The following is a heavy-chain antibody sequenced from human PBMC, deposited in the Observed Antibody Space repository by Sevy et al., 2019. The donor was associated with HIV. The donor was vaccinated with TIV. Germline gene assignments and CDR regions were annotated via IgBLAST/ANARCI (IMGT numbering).Heavy chain of an antibody. CDR1: GYKFSNYR. CDR2: IDPSDSYT. D-gene: IGHD2-15*01. Sequence: GESLKISCQASGYKFSNYRIAWVRQMPGKGLEWMGKIDPSDSYTSYSPSFQGHVTITGDKSVSTVYLQLSSLKASDNATYYCAKNKDIVTVIAASSYGLDVWGQGTTVTVSS. V-gene: IGHV5-10-1*01. J-gene: IGHJ6*02. CDR3: AKNKDIVTVIAASSYGLDV.